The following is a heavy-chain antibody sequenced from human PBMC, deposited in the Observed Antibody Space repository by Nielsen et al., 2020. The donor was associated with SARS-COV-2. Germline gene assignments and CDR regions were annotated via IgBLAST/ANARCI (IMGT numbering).Heavy chain of an antibody. CDR3: AKDGEYYFDY. J-gene: IGHJ4*02. CDR1: GFTFSSYG. CDR2: ISYDGSNK. D-gene: IGHD3-10*01. Sequence: GESLKISCAASGFTFSSYGMHWVRQAPGKGLEWVAVISYDGSNKYYADSVKGRFTISRDNSKNTLYLQMNSLRAEDTAVYYCAKDGEYYFDYWGQGTLVTVSS. V-gene: IGHV3-30*18.